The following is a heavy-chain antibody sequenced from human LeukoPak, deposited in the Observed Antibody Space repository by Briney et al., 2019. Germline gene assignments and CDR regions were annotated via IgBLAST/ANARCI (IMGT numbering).Heavy chain of an antibody. Sequence: ASVKVSCKASGYTFTGYYMHWVRQAPGQGLEWMGWINPNSGGTNYAQKFQGRVTMTRDTSISTAYMELSRLRSDDTAVYYCARDLGSGWSPLDYWGQGTLVTVSS. J-gene: IGHJ4*02. CDR2: INPNSGGT. V-gene: IGHV1-2*02. D-gene: IGHD6-19*01. CDR1: GYTFTGYY. CDR3: ARDLGSGWSPLDY.